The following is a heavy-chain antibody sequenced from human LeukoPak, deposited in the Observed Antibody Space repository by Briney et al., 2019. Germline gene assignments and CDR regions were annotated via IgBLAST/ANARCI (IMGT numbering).Heavy chain of an antibody. CDR1: GGSISSSGYY. V-gene: IGHV4-39*07. J-gene: IGHJ6*03. D-gene: IGHD3-22*01. CDR2: IDYSGNT. CDR3: ARSSEGRYYYDSSGFSYYYYYMDV. Sequence: SETLSLTCSVSGGSISSSGYYWVWVRQPPGKGLEWIGSIDYSGNTYYNPSLKSRVTMSVDTSKNQFSLKLSSVTAADTAVYYCARSSEGRYYYDSSGFSYYYYYMDVWGKGTTVTISS.